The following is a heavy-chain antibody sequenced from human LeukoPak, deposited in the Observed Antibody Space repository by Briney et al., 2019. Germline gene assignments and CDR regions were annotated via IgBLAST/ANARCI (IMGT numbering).Heavy chain of an antibody. CDR3: ASHYFGSRGSYAEYFQH. CDR1: GFTFSRYI. CDR2: ISSSRTI. D-gene: IGHD3-22*01. J-gene: IGHJ1*01. Sequence: PWGSLRLSCAASGFTFSRYIMNWVRQAPGKGLEWISYISSSRTIHYADSVKGRFTISRDNAENSLDLQMNSLRDEDTAVYYCASHYFGSRGSYAEYFQHWGQGALVIVSS. V-gene: IGHV3-48*02.